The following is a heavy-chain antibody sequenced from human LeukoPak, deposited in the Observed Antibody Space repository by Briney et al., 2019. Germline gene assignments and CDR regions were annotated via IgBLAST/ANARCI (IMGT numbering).Heavy chain of an antibody. CDR3: ASAGYYGSRSSGDLDA. CDR2: IYYSGST. D-gene: IGHD3-10*01. CDR1: GRSLSSGDYY. J-gene: IGHJ5*02. Sequence: PSEPLSLTCTVSGRSLSSGDYYGSWIRQPPGKGLEWLGYIYYSGSTYYNPSLKSRVTISVDTSKIQFSLKLSPVTATDPAVYYCASAGYYGSRSSGDLDAWGQGTLVSVPS. V-gene: IGHV4-30-4*01.